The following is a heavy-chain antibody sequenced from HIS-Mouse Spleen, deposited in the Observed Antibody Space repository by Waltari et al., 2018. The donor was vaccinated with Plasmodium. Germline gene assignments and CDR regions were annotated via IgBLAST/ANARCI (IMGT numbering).Heavy chain of an antibody. Sequence: QVTLRESGPALVKPTQTLTLTCTFSGFSLSTSGMCVSWIRQPPGKALEWLARIHWDDDKYYSTSLKNRLTRSKDTSKSQLVLTMTKMDPGDTATYYCARHKKRGQLVRGYFDYWGQGTLVTVSS. CDR3: ARHKKRGQLVRGYFDY. D-gene: IGHD6-6*01. J-gene: IGHJ4*02. CDR2: IHWDDDK. V-gene: IGHV2-70*15. CDR1: GFSLSTSGMC.